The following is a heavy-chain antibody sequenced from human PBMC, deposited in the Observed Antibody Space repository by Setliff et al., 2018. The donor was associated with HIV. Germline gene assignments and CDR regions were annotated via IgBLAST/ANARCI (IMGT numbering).Heavy chain of an antibody. D-gene: IGHD6-19*01. J-gene: IGHJ6*02. CDR1: GYSFTSYW. CDR3: AKHLSPGSGWYSKARGMDV. V-gene: IGHV5-51*01. Sequence: PGESLKISCKGSGYSFTSYWIGWVRQMPGKGLEWMGIIFPGDSDTRFSPSFQGQVSLSVDKSATTAYLHWSSLKASDTAIYYCAKHLSPGSGWYSKARGMDVWGQGTTVTVSS. CDR2: IFPGDSDT.